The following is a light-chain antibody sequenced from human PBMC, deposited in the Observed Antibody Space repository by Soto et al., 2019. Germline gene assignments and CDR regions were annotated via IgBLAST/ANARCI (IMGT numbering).Light chain of an antibody. J-gene: IGKJ5*01. CDR3: QQRSNWPPIT. CDR2: DAS. Sequence: EIVSTQSPATLSLSPGERATLSFSASQSVSSYLAWYQQKPGQAPRLLIYDASNRATGIPARFSGSGSGTDFTLTISSLEPEDFAVYYCQQRSNWPPITFGQGTRLEIK. CDR1: QSVSSY. V-gene: IGKV3-11*01.